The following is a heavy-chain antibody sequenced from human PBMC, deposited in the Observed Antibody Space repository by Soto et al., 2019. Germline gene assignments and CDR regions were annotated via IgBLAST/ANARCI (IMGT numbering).Heavy chain of an antibody. J-gene: IGHJ4*02. V-gene: IGHV1-3*01. D-gene: IGHD5-18*01. Sequence: QVQLVQSGAEVKKPGASVKVSCKASGYTFASYAMHWVRQAPGQRLEWMGWINAGNGNTKYSQKFQGRVTITRDTSASTAYMELSSLRSEDTAVCYCARDPGYSDGYNWGQGTLVTVSS. CDR3: ARDPGYSDGYN. CDR2: INAGNGNT. CDR1: GYTFASYA.